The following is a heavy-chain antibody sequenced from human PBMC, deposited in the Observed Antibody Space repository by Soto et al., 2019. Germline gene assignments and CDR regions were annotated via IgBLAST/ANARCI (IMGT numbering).Heavy chain of an antibody. CDR3: ARDLIVGVTLRLGYYYGMDV. CDR1: GGTFSSYA. J-gene: IGHJ6*02. D-gene: IGHD1-26*01. V-gene: IGHV1-69*01. Sequence: QVQLVQSGAEVKKPGSSVKVSCKASGGTFSSYAISWVRQAPGQGLEWMGGIIPIFGTANYAQKFQGRVTITADESTSTAYMELSSLRSEDTAVYYCARDLIVGVTLRLGYYYGMDVWGQGTTVTVSS. CDR2: IIPIFGTA.